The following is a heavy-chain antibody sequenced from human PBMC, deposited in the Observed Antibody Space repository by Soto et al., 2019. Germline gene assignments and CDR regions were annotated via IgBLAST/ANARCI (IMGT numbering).Heavy chain of an antibody. V-gene: IGHV4-31*03. CDR3: TRSFGVAAAGPFDY. CDR1: GGSISSGGYY. J-gene: IGHJ4*01. D-gene: IGHD6-13*01. CDR2: IYYSVST. Sequence: SETLSLTCTVSGGSISSGGYYWSLFRQHPGNGLEWIGYIYYSVSTYYNPSLKSRDTISVDTSKNRFSLKLSAVTGTDTAVYNCTRSFGVAAAGPFDYRGHRTLVTVSS.